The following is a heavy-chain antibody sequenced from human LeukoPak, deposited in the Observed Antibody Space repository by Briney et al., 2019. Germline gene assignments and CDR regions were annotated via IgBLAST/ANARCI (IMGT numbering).Heavy chain of an antibody. CDR3: AREGVSYCRSTSCPLGY. V-gene: IGHV4-34*01. CDR2: INHSGST. J-gene: IGHJ4*02. D-gene: IGHD2-2*01. Sequence: SETLSLTCAVYGGSFSGYYWSWIRQPPGKGLEWIGEINHSGSTNYNPSLKSRVTISVDTSKNQFSLKLSSVTAADTAVYYCAREGVSYCRSTSCPLGYWGQGTLVTVSS. CDR1: GGSFSGYY.